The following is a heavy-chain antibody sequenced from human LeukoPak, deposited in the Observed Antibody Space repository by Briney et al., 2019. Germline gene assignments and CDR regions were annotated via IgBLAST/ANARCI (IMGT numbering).Heavy chain of an antibody. J-gene: IGHJ4*02. Sequence: SETLSLTCTVSAGSINRFYWSWIRQPPGKGLEWIGYIYYSGSTNYTPSLKSRVTISVDTSKNQFSLKLSSVTAADTAVYYCARSSSGWLLGDYWGQGTLVTVSS. CDR2: IYYSGST. D-gene: IGHD3-22*01. CDR3: ARSSSGWLLGDY. CDR1: AGSINRFY. V-gene: IGHV4-59*01.